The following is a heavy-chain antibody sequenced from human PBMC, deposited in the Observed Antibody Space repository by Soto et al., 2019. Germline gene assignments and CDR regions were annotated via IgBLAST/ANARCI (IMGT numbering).Heavy chain of an antibody. Sequence: ASVKVSCKASGGTFSSYAISWVRQAPGQGLEWMGGIIPIFGTANYAQKFQGRVTITADKSTSTAYMELSSLRSEDTAVYYCASHPYYDSSGYYLGYWGQGTLVTVSS. CDR2: IIPIFGTA. J-gene: IGHJ4*02. CDR1: GGTFSSYA. CDR3: ASHPYYDSSGYYLGY. V-gene: IGHV1-69*06. D-gene: IGHD3-22*01.